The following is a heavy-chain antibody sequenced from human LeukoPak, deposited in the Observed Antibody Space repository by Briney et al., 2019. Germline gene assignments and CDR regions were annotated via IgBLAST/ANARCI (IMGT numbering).Heavy chain of an antibody. CDR3: ARDDSSGFGAFDI. CDR1: GGSISIYY. CDR2: IYYSGST. D-gene: IGHD3-22*01. J-gene: IGHJ3*02. V-gene: IGHV4-59*06. Sequence: PSETLSLTCTVYGGSISIYYWSWIRQHPGKGLEWIGYIYYSGSTYYNPSLKSRVTISVDTSKNQFSLKLSSVTAADTAVYYCARDDSSGFGAFDIWGQGTMVTVSS.